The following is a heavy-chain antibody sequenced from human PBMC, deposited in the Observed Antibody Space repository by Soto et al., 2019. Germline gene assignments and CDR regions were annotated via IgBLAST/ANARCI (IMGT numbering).Heavy chain of an antibody. J-gene: IGHJ4*02. D-gene: IGHD1-26*01. V-gene: IGHV4-39*01. Sequence: LSLTCTVSGGSISISSYYWGWIRQPPGKGLEWIGSIYYTGSTYYDPSLKSRVTISVDTSKNQFSLKLSSVTAADTAVYYCARKLVGATDDFDYWGQGTLVTVSS. CDR2: IYYTGST. CDR1: GGSISISSYY. CDR3: ARKLVGATDDFDY.